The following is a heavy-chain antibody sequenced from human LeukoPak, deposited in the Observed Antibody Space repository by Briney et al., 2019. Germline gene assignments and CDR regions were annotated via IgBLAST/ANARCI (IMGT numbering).Heavy chain of an antibody. V-gene: IGHV1-2*02. J-gene: IGHJ4*02. Sequence: GASVKVSCKASGHTFTGYYMHWVRQAPGQGLEWMGWINPNSGGTNYAQKFQGRVTMTRDTSISTAYMELSSLRSEDTAVYYCARDSVGATHQVAYFDYWGQGTLVTVSS. CDR2: INPNSGGT. D-gene: IGHD1-26*01. CDR1: GHTFTGYY. CDR3: ARDSVGATHQVAYFDY.